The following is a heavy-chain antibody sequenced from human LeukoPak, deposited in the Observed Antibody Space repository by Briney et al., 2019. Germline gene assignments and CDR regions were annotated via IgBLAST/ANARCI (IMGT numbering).Heavy chain of an antibody. V-gene: IGHV3-23*01. J-gene: IGHJ4*02. CDR3: AKGGTTVVTPIYY. D-gene: IGHD4-23*01. CDR1: GFTVSGNY. Sequence: GGSLRLSCAVSGFTVSGNYMSWVRQAPGKGLEWVSGISGSGGSTYYADSVKGRFTISRGNSKNTLYLQMNSLRAEDTAVYYCAKGGTTVVTPIYYWGQGTLVTVSS. CDR2: ISGSGGST.